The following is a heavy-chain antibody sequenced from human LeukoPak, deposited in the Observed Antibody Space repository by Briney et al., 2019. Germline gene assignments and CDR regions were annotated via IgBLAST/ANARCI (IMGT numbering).Heavy chain of an antibody. CDR1: GYTFTSYG. J-gene: IGHJ4*02. D-gene: IGHD2-2*01. CDR2: ISAYNGNT. Sequence: ASVKVSCKASGYTFTSYGISWARQAPGQGLEWMGWISAYNGNTNYAQKLQGRVTMTTDTSTSTAYMELRSLRSDDTAVYYCARDEIFLPAATQPLVYWGQGTLVTVSS. V-gene: IGHV1-18*01. CDR3: ARDEIFLPAATQPLVY.